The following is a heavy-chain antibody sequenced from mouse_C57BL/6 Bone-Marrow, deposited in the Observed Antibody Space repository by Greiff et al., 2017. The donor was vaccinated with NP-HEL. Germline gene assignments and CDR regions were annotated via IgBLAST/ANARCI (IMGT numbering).Heavy chain of an antibody. Sequence: EVHLVESEGGLVQPGSSMKLSCTASGFTFSDYYMAWVRQVPEKGLEWVANINYDGSSTYYLDTLKSRFIISRDNAKNILYLQMSSLKSEDTATYYCARDEGYDGYYGRFAYWGQGALVTVSA. J-gene: IGHJ3*01. D-gene: IGHD2-3*01. CDR1: GFTFSDYY. CDR2: INYDGSST. CDR3: ARDEGYDGYYGRFAY. V-gene: IGHV5-16*01.